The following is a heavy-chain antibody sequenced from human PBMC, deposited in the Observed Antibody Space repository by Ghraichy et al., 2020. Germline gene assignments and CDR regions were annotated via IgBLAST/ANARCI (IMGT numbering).Heavy chain of an antibody. J-gene: IGHJ4*02. CDR2: ITNRGGT. Sequence: SETLSLTCTVSGGSISSDYWSWIRQPPGKGLEWIGYITNRGGTSYNPSLNSRVTISVDTSKNLFSLNLSSVTAADTAVYFCARMSAFRFDYWGQGTLGTVSS. CDR3: ARMSAFRFDY. CDR1: GGSISSDY. D-gene: IGHD3-3*01. V-gene: IGHV4-59*01.